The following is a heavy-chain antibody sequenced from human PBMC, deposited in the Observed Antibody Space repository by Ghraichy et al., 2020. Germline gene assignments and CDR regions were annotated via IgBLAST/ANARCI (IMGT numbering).Heavy chain of an antibody. CDR1: GFTFSDYY. D-gene: IGHD1-26*01. CDR2: ISTSSSDT. Sequence: GGSLRLSCAASGFTFSDYYISWVRQAPGKGLEWVSYISTSSSDTKYADSVKGRFTISRDNAKKSLYLQMNSLRAEDTAVYYCARIVATTFDLWGRGTLVTVSS. CDR3: ARIVATTFDL. V-gene: IGHV3-11*03. J-gene: IGHJ2*01.